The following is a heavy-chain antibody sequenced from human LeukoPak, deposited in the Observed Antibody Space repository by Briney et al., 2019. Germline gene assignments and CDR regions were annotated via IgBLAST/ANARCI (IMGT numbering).Heavy chain of an antibody. D-gene: IGHD2-21*01. V-gene: IGHV1-8*03. Sequence: GASVKVSCKASGYTFTSYDINWVRQATGQGLEWMGWMNPNSGNTGYAQKFQGRVTITADKSTSTAYMELSSLRSEDTAVYYCARGVVVKPYFDYWGQGTLVTVSS. J-gene: IGHJ4*02. CDR2: MNPNSGNT. CDR3: ARGVVVKPYFDY. CDR1: GYTFTSYD.